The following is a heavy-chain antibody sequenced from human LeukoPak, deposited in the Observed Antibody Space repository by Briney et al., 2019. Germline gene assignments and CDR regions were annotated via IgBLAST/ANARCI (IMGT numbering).Heavy chain of an antibody. J-gene: IGHJ5*02. V-gene: IGHV1-2*02. CDR2: INPNSGGT. CDR3: ARDRLRLGYERTNWFDP. CDR1: GYTFTGYY. D-gene: IGHD2-15*01. Sequence: GASVTVSCKASGYTFTGYYIHWVRQAPGQGLEGMGWINPNSGGTNYAQKFQGRVTMTRDTSLSTAYMELRRLRSDDTAVYYCARDRLRLGYERTNWFDPWGQGTLVTVSS.